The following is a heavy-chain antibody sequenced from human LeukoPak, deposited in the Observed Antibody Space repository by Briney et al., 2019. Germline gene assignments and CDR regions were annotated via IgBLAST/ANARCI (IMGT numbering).Heavy chain of an antibody. V-gene: IGHV3-66*01. D-gene: IGHD6-19*01. CDR1: EFSVGSNY. CDR2: IYSGGST. CDR3: AKDPYSSGWYFDY. J-gene: IGHJ4*02. Sequence: PGGSLRLSCAASEFSVGSNYMTWVRQAPGKGLEWVSLIYSGGSTYYADSVKGRFTISRDNSKNTLYLQMNSLRAEDTAVYYCAKDPYSSGWYFDYWGQGTLVTVSS.